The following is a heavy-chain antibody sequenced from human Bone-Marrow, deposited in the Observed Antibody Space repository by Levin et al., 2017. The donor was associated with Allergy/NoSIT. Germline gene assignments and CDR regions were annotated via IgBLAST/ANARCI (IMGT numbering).Heavy chain of an antibody. Sequence: PSGGSLRLSCAASGFTISSNYMSWVRQAPGKGLEWVSVIYSGGSTYYADSVKGRFTISRDNSKNTLYLQMNSLRAEDTAVYYCAREFWDGDYVSYFDRWGRGTLVTVSS. CDR1: GFTISSNY. J-gene: IGHJ2*01. CDR2: IYSGGST. CDR3: AREFWDGDYVSYFDR. D-gene: IGHD4-17*01. V-gene: IGHV3-53*01.